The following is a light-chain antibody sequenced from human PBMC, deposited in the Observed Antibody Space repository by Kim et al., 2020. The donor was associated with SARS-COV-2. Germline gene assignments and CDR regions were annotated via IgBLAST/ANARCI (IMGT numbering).Light chain of an antibody. J-gene: IGKJ4*01. CDR2: AAS. CDR1: QRISSW. V-gene: IGKV1D-16*01. Sequence: DIQMTQSPSSLSASVGDRVTISCRASQRISSWLGWYQQKPEKAPKSLIFAASTLQSGVPSRFSGSGSGTDFTLTISNLQPEDSATYYCHQYNSFPVTFGGGTKVDIK. CDR3: HQYNSFPVT.